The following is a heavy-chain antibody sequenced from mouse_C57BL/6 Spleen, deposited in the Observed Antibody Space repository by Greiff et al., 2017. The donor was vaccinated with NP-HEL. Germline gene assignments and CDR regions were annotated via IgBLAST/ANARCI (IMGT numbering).Heavy chain of an antibody. D-gene: IGHD1-1*01. CDR1: GYAFTNYL. J-gene: IGHJ2*01. CDR2: INPGSGGT. CDR3: ARSGGSSPYYFDY. Sequence: QVQLQQSGAELVRPGTSVKVSCKASGYAFTNYLIEWVKQRPGQGLEWIGVINPGSGGTNYNEKFKGKATLTADKSSSTAYMQLSSLTSEDSAVYFWARSGGSSPYYFDYWGQGTTLTVSS. V-gene: IGHV1-54*01.